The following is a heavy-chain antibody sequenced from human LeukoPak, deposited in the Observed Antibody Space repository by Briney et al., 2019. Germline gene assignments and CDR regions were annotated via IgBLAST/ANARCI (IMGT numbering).Heavy chain of an antibody. Sequence: GGSLRLSCEASGFIFSDHAMNWVRQAPGKGLEWVSGISGSGGSSYNADSVKGRLTISRDNSKNTLYLQMNSLRAEDTAVYYCAKDKRISIGEAGTFDFWGQGTLVTVSS. J-gene: IGHJ4*02. V-gene: IGHV3-23*01. D-gene: IGHD6-19*01. CDR3: AKDKRISIGEAGTFDF. CDR1: GFIFSDHA. CDR2: ISGSGGSS.